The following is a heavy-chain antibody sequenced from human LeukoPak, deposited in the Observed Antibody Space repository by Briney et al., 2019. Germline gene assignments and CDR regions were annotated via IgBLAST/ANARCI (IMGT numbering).Heavy chain of an antibody. CDR1: GFAFSSYG. CDR3: ARDYLGWLDP. J-gene: IGHJ5*02. Sequence: GGSLRLSCAASGFAFSSYGVHWVRQAPGKGLEWVAFIRYDGSNKYYADSVKGRFTISRDNSKNTLYLQMNSLRAEDTAVYYCARDYLGWLDPWGQGTLVTVSS. CDR2: IRYDGSNK. V-gene: IGHV3-30*02.